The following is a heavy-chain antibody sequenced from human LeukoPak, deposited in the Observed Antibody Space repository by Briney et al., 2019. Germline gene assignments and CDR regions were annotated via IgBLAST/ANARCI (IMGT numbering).Heavy chain of an antibody. CDR1: SGSIKFSSYY. Sequence: SETLSLTCTVSSGSIKFSSYYWSWVRQPPGKGLEWIGSIYYTGSTYYDSSLKSRVPISVDTSKNQFSLNLTSVTASDTAVYYCAGERGPYYHYFDYWGQGTLVTVSS. V-gene: IGHV4-39*02. CDR3: AGERGPYYHYFDY. CDR2: IYYTGST. D-gene: IGHD1-26*01. J-gene: IGHJ4*02.